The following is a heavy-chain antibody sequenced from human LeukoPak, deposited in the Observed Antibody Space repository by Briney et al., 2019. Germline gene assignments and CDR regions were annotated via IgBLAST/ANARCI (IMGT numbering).Heavy chain of an antibody. Sequence: SQTLSLTCTVSGGSISSGSYYWNWIRQPAGKGLEWIGRIYSSGSTNYNPSLKSRVTMSVATSRNQFSLKLSSVTAADTAMYYCARYCSGSSCYSWGYYFDYWGQGTLVTVSS. CDR3: ARYCSGSSCYSWGYYFDY. J-gene: IGHJ4*02. CDR1: GGSISSGSYY. D-gene: IGHD2-15*01. CDR2: IYSSGST. V-gene: IGHV4-61*02.